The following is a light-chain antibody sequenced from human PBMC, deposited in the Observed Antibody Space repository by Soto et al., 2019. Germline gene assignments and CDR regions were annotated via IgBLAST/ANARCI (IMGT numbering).Light chain of an antibody. J-gene: IGKJ1*01. CDR1: QSVTSN. CDR2: GAS. CDR3: QQYGSSGT. V-gene: IGKV3-15*01. Sequence: EIVMTQSPATLSVSPGERASLSCRASQSVTSNLAWYQKKPGQAPRLLIYGASTRATGIPARFSGSGSGTDFTLTISSLQSEDFAVYYCQQYGSSGTFGQGTKVDIK.